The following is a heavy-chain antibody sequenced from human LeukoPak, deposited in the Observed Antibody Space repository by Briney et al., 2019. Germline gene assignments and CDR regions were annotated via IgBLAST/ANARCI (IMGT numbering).Heavy chain of an antibody. CDR1: GFSLSTSGVG. CDR2: IYWDDDK. V-gene: IGHV2-5*02. CDR3: AHSIAARKGLYRSFDY. D-gene: IGHD6-6*01. Sequence: ESGPTLANPTQTLTLTFTFSGFSLSTSGVGVGWIRQPPGKALEWLALIYWDDDKRYSPSLKIRLTITKDTSKNQVVLTMTNIDPVDTATYYCAHSIAARKGLYRSFDYWGQGTLVTVSS. J-gene: IGHJ4*02.